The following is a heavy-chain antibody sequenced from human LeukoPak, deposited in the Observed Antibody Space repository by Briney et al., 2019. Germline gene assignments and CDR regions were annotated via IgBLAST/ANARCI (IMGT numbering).Heavy chain of an antibody. CDR3: ARAGGTSWADY. CDR1: GFTFRDYW. V-gene: IGHV3-7*01. D-gene: IGHD6-13*01. J-gene: IGHJ4*02. CDR2: VKQDGTEK. Sequence: GGSLRLSCEASGFTFRDYWMTWVRQAPGKGLEWVANVKQDGTEKFYVDSVKGRFTISRDNGKNSLYLQMNSLRVEDTAIYYCARAGGTSWADYWGQGTLVAVSS.